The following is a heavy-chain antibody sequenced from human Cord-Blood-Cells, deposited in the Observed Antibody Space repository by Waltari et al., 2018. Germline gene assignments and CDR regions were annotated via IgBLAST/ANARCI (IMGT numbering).Heavy chain of an antibody. V-gene: IGHV3-30*04. Sequence: QVQLVESGGGVVQPGRSLRLSCAASGFPFSSYAMHWVGQAPGKGLEWVAVISYDGSNKYYADSVKGRFTISRDNSKNTLYLQMNSLRAEDTAVYYCARDKGIDYWGQGTLVTVSS. CDR2: ISYDGSNK. CDR3: ARDKGIDY. J-gene: IGHJ4*02. CDR1: GFPFSSYA.